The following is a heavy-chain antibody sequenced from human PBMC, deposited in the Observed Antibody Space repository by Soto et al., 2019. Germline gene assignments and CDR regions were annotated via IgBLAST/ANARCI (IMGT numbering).Heavy chain of an antibody. CDR3: ARGVPTVSLFDY. CDR1: GYIFTSYA. V-gene: IGHV1-3*01. Sequence: ASVKVSCKASGYIFTSYAMHWVRQAPGQRLEWMGWINAGNSNTKYSQKFQGRVTSTRDTSASTAYMELSSLRSEDTAVYYCARGVPTVSLFDYWGHGTPVTVTS. CDR2: INAGNSNT. D-gene: IGHD4-17*01. J-gene: IGHJ4*01.